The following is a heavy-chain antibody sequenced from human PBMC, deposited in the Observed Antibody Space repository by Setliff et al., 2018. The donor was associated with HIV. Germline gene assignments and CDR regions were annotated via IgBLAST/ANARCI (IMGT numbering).Heavy chain of an antibody. D-gene: IGHD2-2*01. Sequence: SETLSLTCTVSGGSISSSSYYWGWVRQPPEKGLEWIGTIYYSGSTYYNPSLRSRVTISVDTSRNQFSLRLSSVTAADTAFYYCARHNPASVPASSADYWGQGTLVTVSS. CDR1: GGSISSSSYY. CDR3: ARHNPASVPASSADY. J-gene: IGHJ4*02. CDR2: IYYSGST. V-gene: IGHV4-39*01.